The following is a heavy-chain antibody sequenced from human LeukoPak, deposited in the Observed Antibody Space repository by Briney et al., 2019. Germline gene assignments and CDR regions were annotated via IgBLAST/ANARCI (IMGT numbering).Heavy chain of an antibody. J-gene: IGHJ5*02. CDR2: MNPNSGNT. D-gene: IGHD2-2*01. Sequence: ASVKVSCKASGYTFTSYDINWVRQATGQGLEWMGWMNPNSGNTGYAQKFQGRVTITRNTSISTAYMELSSLRSEDTAVYYCARARAGVVPAAKGGWFDPGGKGTLVTVSS. V-gene: IGHV1-8*03. CDR1: GYTFTSYD. CDR3: ARARAGVVPAAKGGWFDP.